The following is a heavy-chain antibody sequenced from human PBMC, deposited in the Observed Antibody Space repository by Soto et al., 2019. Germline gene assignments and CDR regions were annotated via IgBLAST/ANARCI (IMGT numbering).Heavy chain of an antibody. CDR2: IKQDGSEK. V-gene: IGHV3-7*03. CDR1: GFTFSSYW. CDR3: ARAQVLLTGYYKHPLDY. D-gene: IGHD3-9*01. Sequence: GGSLRLSCAASGFTFSSYWMSWVRQAPGKGLEWVANIKQDGSEKDYVDSVKGRFTISRDNAKNSLYLQMNSLRAEDTAVYYCARAQVLLTGYYKHPLDYWGQGTLVTVSS. J-gene: IGHJ4*02.